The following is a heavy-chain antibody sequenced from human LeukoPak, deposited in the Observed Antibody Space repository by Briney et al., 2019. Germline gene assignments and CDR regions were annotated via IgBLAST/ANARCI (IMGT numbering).Heavy chain of an antibody. CDR2: IYSGENP. V-gene: IGHV3-53*01. D-gene: IGHD3-3*01. J-gene: IGHJ4*02. CDR3: ARTNFWSGH. Sequence: TGGSLRLSCAASGFTVSSNYMSWVRQAPGKGLEWVSVIYSGENPYYADSVKGRFTISRHNSKNAVYLQMNSLRAEDTAVYYCARTNFWSGHWGQGTLVTVSS. CDR1: GFTVSSNY.